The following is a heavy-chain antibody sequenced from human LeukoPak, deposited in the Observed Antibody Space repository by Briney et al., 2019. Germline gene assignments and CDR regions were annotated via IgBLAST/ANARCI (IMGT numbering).Heavy chain of an antibody. J-gene: IGHJ4*02. Sequence: SETLSLTCAVYGGSFSGYYWSWIRQPPGKGLEWIGSIYYSGSTYYNPSLKSRVTISVDTSKNQFSLKLSSVTAADTAVYYCASLNYDFWSGYSTYFDYWGQGTLVTVSS. CDR1: GGSFSGYY. D-gene: IGHD3-3*01. V-gene: IGHV4-34*01. CDR2: IYYSGST. CDR3: ASLNYDFWSGYSTYFDY.